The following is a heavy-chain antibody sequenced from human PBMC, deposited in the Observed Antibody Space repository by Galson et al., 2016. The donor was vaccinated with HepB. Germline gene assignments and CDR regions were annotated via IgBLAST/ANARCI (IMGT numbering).Heavy chain of an antibody. V-gene: IGHV5-51*01. CDR2: IYAGDSDT. J-gene: IGHJ4*02. D-gene: IGHD1-26*01. Sequence: QSGAEVKKPGESLKISCKGFGYTFTSYWIAWVRQLPGKGLEWMGIIYAGDSDTKYGPSFQGQATISVDKSISTAYLQWNSLKASDSAMYYCARQSRYPWEPGDYWGQGTLVTVSS. CDR1: GYTFTSYW. CDR3: ARQSRYPWEPGDY.